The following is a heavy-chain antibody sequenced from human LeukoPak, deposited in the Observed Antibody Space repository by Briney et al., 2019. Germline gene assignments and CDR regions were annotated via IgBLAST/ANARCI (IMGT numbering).Heavy chain of an antibody. J-gene: IGHJ4*02. CDR1: GFTFSSYG. CDR3: AKDEIKNSSGWNFDY. Sequence: XGSLRLSCAASGFTFSSYGMHWVRQAPGKGLEWVAVISYDGSNKYYADSVKGRFTISRDNSKNTLYLQMNSLRAEDTAVYYCAKDEIKNSSGWNFDYWGQGTLVTVSS. V-gene: IGHV3-30*18. CDR2: ISYDGSNK. D-gene: IGHD6-19*01.